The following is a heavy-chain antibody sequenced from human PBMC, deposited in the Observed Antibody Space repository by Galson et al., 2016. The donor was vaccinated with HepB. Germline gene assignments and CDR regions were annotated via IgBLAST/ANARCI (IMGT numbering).Heavy chain of an antibody. CDR3: ARVAVTVIRGEPIYFGMDV. D-gene: IGHD3-10*01. Sequence: SETLSLTCTVSGGSVSSSSFYWSWIRQTPGKGLEWIAYIYNSGSTKYNPSLKSRVTTSVDTSKSQFSLKLSSVTAADTAVYYCARVAVTVIRGEPIYFGMDVWGQGTTVTVSS. V-gene: IGHV4-61*01. J-gene: IGHJ6*02. CDR2: IYNSGST. CDR1: GGSVSSSSFY.